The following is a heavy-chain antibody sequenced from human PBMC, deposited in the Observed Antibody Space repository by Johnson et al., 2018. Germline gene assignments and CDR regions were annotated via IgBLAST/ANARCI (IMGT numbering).Heavy chain of an antibody. J-gene: IGHJ3*02. CDR2: IYPDDSDT. V-gene: IGHV5-51*03. CDR3: ARPRSYGADAFDI. CDR1: GYSFSNYW. Sequence: EVQLVESGAEVTKPGESLKISCKGSGYSFSNYWIGWVRQMSGKGLEWMGIIYPDDSDTRYSPSFQGQVTISADKSISTAYLPWSSLKASDTAMYYCARPRSYGADAFDIWGQGTMVTVSS. D-gene: IGHD4-17*01.